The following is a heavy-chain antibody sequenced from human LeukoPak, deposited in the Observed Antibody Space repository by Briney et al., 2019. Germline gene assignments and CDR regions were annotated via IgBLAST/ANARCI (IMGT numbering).Heavy chain of an antibody. Sequence: SETLSLTCTVSGGSISSSSYYWGWIRQPPGKGLEWIGRIHASGTTNYDPSLKRRLTMSVDTSKNQFSLKLKSVTAADTAVYYCARDARQELLAGGFDFWGQGALVTVSS. CDR2: IHASGTT. CDR3: ARDARQELLAGGFDF. J-gene: IGHJ4*02. V-gene: IGHV4-39*07. CDR1: GGSISSSSYY. D-gene: IGHD3-10*01.